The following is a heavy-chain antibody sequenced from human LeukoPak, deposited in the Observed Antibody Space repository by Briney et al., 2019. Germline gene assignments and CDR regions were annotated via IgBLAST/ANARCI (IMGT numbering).Heavy chain of an antibody. J-gene: IGHJ5*02. Sequence: SETLSLTCTVSGGSISSYYWSWIRQPPGKGLEWIGYIYYSGSTYYNPSLKSRVTISVDTSKNQFSLKLSSVTAADTAVYYCARAFRYCSSTSCYIEWFDPWGQGTLVTVSS. CDR2: IYYSGST. CDR3: ARAFRYCSSTSCYIEWFDP. V-gene: IGHV4-59*12. D-gene: IGHD2-2*02. CDR1: GGSISSYY.